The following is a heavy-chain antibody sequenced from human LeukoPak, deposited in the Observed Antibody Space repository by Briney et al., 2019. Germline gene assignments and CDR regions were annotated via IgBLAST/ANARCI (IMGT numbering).Heavy chain of an antibody. CDR3: AAAYRFGWLPDY. Sequence: SVKVSCKASGFTFTSSAVQWVRQARGQRLEWIGWIVVGSGNTNYAQKFQERVTITRDMSTSTAYMELSSLRSEDTAVYYCAAAYRFGWLPDYWGQGTLVTVSS. J-gene: IGHJ4*02. CDR1: GFTFTSSA. D-gene: IGHD3-16*01. V-gene: IGHV1-58*01. CDR2: IVVGSGNT.